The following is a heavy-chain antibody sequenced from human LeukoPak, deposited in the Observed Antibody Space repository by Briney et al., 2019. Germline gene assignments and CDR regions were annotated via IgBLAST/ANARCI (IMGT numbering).Heavy chain of an antibody. CDR3: ARVSDRVGPTTWGLTWAFDI. V-gene: IGHV4-39*07. J-gene: IGHJ3*02. CDR1: GGSISSSSDD. Sequence: SECLSLACTVAGGSISSSSDDWGWILHPRGKGLEGTVSIYDSGSTYYNPALKTRVTISVDTAKNRCFVKLSSVTAADTAVHYCARVSDRVGPTTWGLTWAFDIWGQGTMVTVSS. CDR2: IYDSGST. D-gene: IGHD1-26*01.